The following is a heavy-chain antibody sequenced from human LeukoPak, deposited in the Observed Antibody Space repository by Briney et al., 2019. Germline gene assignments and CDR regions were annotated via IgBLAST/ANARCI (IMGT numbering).Heavy chain of an antibody. CDR3: TRDHSGALVTWDY. D-gene: IGHD4-23*01. Sequence: PGGSLRLSCAASGFTFSSYSMNWVRQAPGKGLEWVSSISSSSSYIYYADSVKGRFTISRDNAKNSLYLQMNSLRAEDTAVYYCTRDHSGALVTWDYWGQGALVAVSS. V-gene: IGHV3-21*01. CDR2: ISSSSSYI. J-gene: IGHJ4*02. CDR1: GFTFSSYS.